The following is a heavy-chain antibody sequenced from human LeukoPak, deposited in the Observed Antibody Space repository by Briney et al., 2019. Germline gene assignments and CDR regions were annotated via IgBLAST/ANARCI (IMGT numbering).Heavy chain of an antibody. CDR1: GFTLSSTG. CDR2: ISGGNT. Sequence: PGGSLRLSCAAPGFTLSSTGMSWVRQAPGKGLEWVSGISGGNTFYADSVKGRFIISRDNSKSTLYLQMDSLRVEDTAIYYCARGTGAAAGPDRGIHWGQGTLVTVSS. J-gene: IGHJ4*02. CDR3: ARGTGAAAGPDRGIH. D-gene: IGHD6-13*01. V-gene: IGHV3-23*01.